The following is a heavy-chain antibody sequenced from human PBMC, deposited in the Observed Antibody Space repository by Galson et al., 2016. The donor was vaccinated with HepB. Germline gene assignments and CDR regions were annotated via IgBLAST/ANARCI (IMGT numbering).Heavy chain of an antibody. CDR1: GYIFNSYW. J-gene: IGHJ4*02. CDR2: IFPRDFET. V-gene: IGHV5-51*01. CDR3: ARQRDDYGLAY. Sequence: QSGAEVKKPGESLKISCKGSGYIFNSYWIGWVRQMPGKGLEWMGIIFPRDFETRYRPSFQGRVTISADMSLLTAYLPWNSPKASDSAIYYCARQRDDYGLAYWGQGALVTVSS. D-gene: IGHD4-17*01.